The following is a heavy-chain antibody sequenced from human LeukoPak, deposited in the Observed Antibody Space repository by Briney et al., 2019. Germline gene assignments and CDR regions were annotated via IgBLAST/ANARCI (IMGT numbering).Heavy chain of an antibody. V-gene: IGHV4-39*01. CDR3: ARQGPLMVYTGPIFDY. J-gene: IGHJ4*02. CDR2: IPYSGNT. CDR1: GGSIISSDYH. D-gene: IGHD2-8*01. Sequence: SETLSLTCTVSGGSIISSDYHWGWVRQPPGKGLEWIGTIPYSGNTDYNPSLRSRVTISVDTSNNQFSLRLGSVTAADTAVYYCARQGPLMVYTGPIFDYWGQGTLVTVSS.